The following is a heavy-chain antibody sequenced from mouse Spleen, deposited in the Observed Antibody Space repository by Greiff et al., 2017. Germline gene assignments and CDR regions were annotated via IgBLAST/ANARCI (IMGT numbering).Heavy chain of an antibody. J-gene: IGHJ2*01. D-gene: IGHD3-3*01. CDR3: ARRGLGRNFDY. CDR2: ISSGGGST. Sequence: EVQLVESGGGLVKLGGSLKLSCAASGFTFSSYYMSWVRQTPEKRLEWVATISSGGGSTYYPDSVKGRFTISRDNAKNTLYLQMSSLNSEDTAVYYCARRGLGRNFDYWGQGTTLTVSS. V-gene: IGHV5-12-1*01. CDR1: GFTFSSYY.